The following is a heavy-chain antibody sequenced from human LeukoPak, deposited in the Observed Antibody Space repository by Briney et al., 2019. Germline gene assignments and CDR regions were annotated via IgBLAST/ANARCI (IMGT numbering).Heavy chain of an antibody. V-gene: IGHV3-33*01. Sequence: GGSLRLSCAASGFTFSSYGMHWVRLAPGKGLEWVAVIWYDGSNKYYADSVKGRFTISRDNSKNTLYLQMNSLRAEDTAVYYCARDPGGKEYYFDYWGQGTLVTVSS. J-gene: IGHJ4*02. CDR2: IWYDGSNK. CDR1: GFTFSSYG. D-gene: IGHD3-10*01. CDR3: ARDPGGKEYYFDY.